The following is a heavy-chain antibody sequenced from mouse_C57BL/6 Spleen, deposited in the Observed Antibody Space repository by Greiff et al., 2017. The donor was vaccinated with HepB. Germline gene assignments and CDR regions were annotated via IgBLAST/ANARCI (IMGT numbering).Heavy chain of an antibody. Sequence: QVQLKESGAELVRPGASVKLSCKASGYTFTDYYINWVKQRPGQGLEWIAWIYPGSGNTYYNEKFKGKATLTAEKSSSTAYMQLSSLTSEDSAVYFCARRGYDYDGKGFDYWGQGTTLTVSS. J-gene: IGHJ2*01. D-gene: IGHD2-4*01. CDR1: GYTFTDYY. CDR2: IYPGSGNT. V-gene: IGHV1-76*01. CDR3: ARRGYDYDGKGFDY.